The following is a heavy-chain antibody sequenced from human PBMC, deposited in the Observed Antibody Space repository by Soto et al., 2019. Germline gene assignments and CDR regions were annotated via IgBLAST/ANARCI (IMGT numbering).Heavy chain of an antibody. D-gene: IGHD2-15*01. CDR2: IKQDGSEK. CDR3: ARGCSGGSCYSIWFDY. V-gene: IGHV3-7*03. CDR1: GFTFSNYC. J-gene: IGHJ4*02. Sequence: XGSLRLSCAASGFTFSNYCMTWVRQAPGKGLEWVANIKQDGSEKYYVDSVKGRFTISRDNAKNSLYLQMNSLRAEDTAVYYCARGCSGGSCYSIWFDYWGQGTQVTVSS.